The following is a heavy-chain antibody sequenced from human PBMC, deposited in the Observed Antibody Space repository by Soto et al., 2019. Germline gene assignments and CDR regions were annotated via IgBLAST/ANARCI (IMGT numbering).Heavy chain of an antibody. CDR3: AHRAINYDILTGYSPDYFDY. Sequence: SGPTLVNPTQTLTLTCTFSGFSLSTSGVGVGWIRQPPGKALEWLALIYWDDDKRYSPSLKSRLTITKDTSKNQVVLTMTNMDPVDTATYYFAHRAINYDILTGYSPDYFDYWGQGTLVTVSS. D-gene: IGHD3-9*01. V-gene: IGHV2-5*02. CDR2: IYWDDDK. CDR1: GFSLSTSGVG. J-gene: IGHJ4*02.